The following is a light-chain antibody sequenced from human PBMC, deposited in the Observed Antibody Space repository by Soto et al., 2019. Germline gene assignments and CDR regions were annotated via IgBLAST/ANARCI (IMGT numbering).Light chain of an antibody. Sequence: DIQLTQSPSSLSASVGDTVTITCRASQTITTLLHWYQQTPGKAPDLLIYAASRLQSGVPSRFSGSGSGTDFTLTISSLQPEDFGTYYCHQTSSTPPTFGQGTRLQIK. CDR2: AAS. CDR1: QTITTL. CDR3: HQTSSTPPT. V-gene: IGKV1-39*01. J-gene: IGKJ2*01.